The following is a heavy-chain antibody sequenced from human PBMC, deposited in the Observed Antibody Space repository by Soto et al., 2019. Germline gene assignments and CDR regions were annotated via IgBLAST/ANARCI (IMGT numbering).Heavy chain of an antibody. Sequence: QVHLVQSGAEVKKPGASVKVSCKASGYTFTSYGITWVRQAPGQGLEWMGWISAHNGNTDYAQKLQGRVIVTRDTSTSTAYMELRRLKSDDPAVYYCARGRYGDYWGQGALVTVSS. CDR1: GYTFTSYG. V-gene: IGHV1-18*01. J-gene: IGHJ4*02. CDR2: ISAHNGNT. CDR3: ARGRYGDY. D-gene: IGHD1-1*01.